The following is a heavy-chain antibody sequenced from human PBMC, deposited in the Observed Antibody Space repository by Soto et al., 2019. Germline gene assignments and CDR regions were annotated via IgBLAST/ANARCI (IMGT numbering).Heavy chain of an antibody. Sequence: HPGGSLRLSCAASGFTFSSYAMSWVRQAPGKGLEWVSVISGSGDSTYYADSVKGRFTISRDNSKNTLYLQMNSLRAEDTAVYYCARRGPGTYFDYWGQGTLVTVSS. J-gene: IGHJ4*02. CDR3: ARRGPGTYFDY. CDR2: ISGSGDST. V-gene: IGHV3-23*01. D-gene: IGHD6-13*01. CDR1: GFTFSSYA.